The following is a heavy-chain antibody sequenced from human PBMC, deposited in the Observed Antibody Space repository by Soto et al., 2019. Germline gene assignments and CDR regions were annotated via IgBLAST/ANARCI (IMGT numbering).Heavy chain of an antibody. J-gene: IGHJ5*02. V-gene: IGHV1-69*04. Sequence: SVKVSCKASGGTFSSYTISWVRQAPGQGLEWMGRIIPILGIANYAQKFQGRVTITADKSTSTAYMELSSLRSEDTAVYYCARDIVVVVAATMAGGNNWFDPWGQGTLVTVSS. D-gene: IGHD2-15*01. CDR1: GGTFSSYT. CDR3: ARDIVVVVAATMAGGNNWFDP. CDR2: IIPILGIA.